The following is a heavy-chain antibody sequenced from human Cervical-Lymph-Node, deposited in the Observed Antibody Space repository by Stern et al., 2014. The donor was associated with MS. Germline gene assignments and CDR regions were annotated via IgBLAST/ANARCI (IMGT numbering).Heavy chain of an antibody. V-gene: IGHV3-30*04. CDR1: GFVFRRYA. CDR2: ISYDGRDK. J-gene: IGHJ4*02. CDR3: AKGGSGSYLD. D-gene: IGHD1-26*01. Sequence: VQLVESGGGVVQPGRSLRLSCAASGFVFRRYALPWVRQAPGKGLEWVALISYDGRDKYYTDSVKGRFPVSRDNSNNTVDLEMNSLRLEDTAVYYCAKGGSGSYLDWGQGSLVTVSS.